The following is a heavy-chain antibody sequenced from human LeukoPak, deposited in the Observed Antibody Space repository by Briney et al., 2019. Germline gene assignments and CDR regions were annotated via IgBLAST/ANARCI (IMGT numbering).Heavy chain of an antibody. J-gene: IGHJ4*02. D-gene: IGHD6-19*01. Sequence: SVKVSCKASGGTFSSYAISWVRQAPGQGLEWMGRIIPIFGTANYAQKFQGRVTITTDESTSTAYMELSSLRSEDTAVYYCARDSRKYSSGWYPLIDYWGQGTLVTVSS. CDR3: ARDSRKYSSGWYPLIDY. V-gene: IGHV1-69*05. CDR2: IIPIFGTA. CDR1: GGTFSSYA.